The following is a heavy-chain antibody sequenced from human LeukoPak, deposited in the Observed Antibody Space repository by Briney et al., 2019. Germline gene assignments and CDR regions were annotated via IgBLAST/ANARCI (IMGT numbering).Heavy chain of an antibody. CDR2: ISGSGGST. CDR3: AKCGSGSYYYYYYYMDV. J-gene: IGHJ6*03. D-gene: IGHD3-10*01. Sequence: PGGSLRLSCAASGFTFSSYGMSWVRQAPGKGLEWVSAISGSGGSTYYADSVKVRFTISRDNSKNTLYLQMNRLRAEDTAVYYCAKCGSGSYYYYYYYMDVWGKGTAVTISS. V-gene: IGHV3-23*01. CDR1: GFTFSSYG.